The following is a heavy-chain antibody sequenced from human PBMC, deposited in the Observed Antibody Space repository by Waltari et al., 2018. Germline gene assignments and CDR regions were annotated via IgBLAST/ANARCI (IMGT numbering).Heavy chain of an antibody. D-gene: IGHD1-26*01. CDR1: GGSISSGSYY. V-gene: IGHV4-61*02. Sequence: QVQLQESGPGLVKPSQTLSLTCTVSGGSISSGSYYWSWIRQPAGKGLEWIGRIYTSGSTNSNPSLKSRVTISVDTSKNQFSLKLSSVTAADTAVYYCARDIVGALDYWGQGTLVTVSS. CDR2: IYTSGST. J-gene: IGHJ4*02. CDR3: ARDIVGALDY.